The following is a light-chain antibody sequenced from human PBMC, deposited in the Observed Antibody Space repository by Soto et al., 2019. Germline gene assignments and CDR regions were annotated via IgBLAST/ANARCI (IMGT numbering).Light chain of an antibody. V-gene: IGLV1-44*01. CDR3: QSYDSSLSGYV. J-gene: IGLJ1*01. CDR2: SNN. Sequence: QSVLTQPPSASGTPGQRVAISCSGSSSNIGSNTVNWYQQLPGTAPKVLIYSNNQRPSGVPDRFSGSKSGTSASLAISGLQSEDEADYYCQSYDSSLSGYVFGTRTKVTVL. CDR1: SSNIGSNT.